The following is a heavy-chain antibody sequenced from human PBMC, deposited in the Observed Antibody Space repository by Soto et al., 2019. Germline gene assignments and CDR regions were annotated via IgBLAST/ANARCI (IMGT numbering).Heavy chain of an antibody. V-gene: IGHV4-4*02. Sequence: QVLLEESGPGLVRPSGTLSLTCSVSGASINSANWWVWVRQPPGKGLEWIGEIYHIGSTTCNPSLKSRAAISVDKSKNQFALIVTSVTAADTAVYYCAKRYDFWSGRWYGLGVWGQGTTVTVSS. CDR2: IYHIGST. J-gene: IGHJ6*02. CDR3: AKRYDFWSGRWYGLGV. D-gene: IGHD3-3*01. CDR1: GASINSANW.